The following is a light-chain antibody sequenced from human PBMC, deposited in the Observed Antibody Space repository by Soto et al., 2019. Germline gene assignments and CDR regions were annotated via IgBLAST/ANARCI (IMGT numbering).Light chain of an antibody. CDR3: STSDASLPTIVV. CDR1: SSNIGGNY. J-gene: IGLJ2*01. CDR2: RNN. V-gene: IGLV1-47*01. Sequence: QSVLTQPPSASGTPGQTVTISCSGSSSNIGGNYVCWYQQLPGTAPTLLIYRNNHQPSAVPYRLSASKSGASASLAISWLLSEDEADYYCSTSDASLPTIVVFGGGTKLTVL.